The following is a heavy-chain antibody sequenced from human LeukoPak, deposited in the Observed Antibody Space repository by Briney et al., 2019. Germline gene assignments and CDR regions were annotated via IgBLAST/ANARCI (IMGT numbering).Heavy chain of an antibody. CDR1: GFTFDDYA. J-gene: IGHJ3*02. CDR2: ISWNSGSI. Sequence: PGGSLRLSCAASGFTFDDYAMHWVRQAPGKGLEWVSGISWNSGSIGYADSVKGRFTISRDNAKNSLYLQMNSLRAEDTALYYCAKDRAGNYGDSEGHYAFDIWGQGTMVTVSS. V-gene: IGHV3-9*01. D-gene: IGHD4-17*01. CDR3: AKDRAGNYGDSEGHYAFDI.